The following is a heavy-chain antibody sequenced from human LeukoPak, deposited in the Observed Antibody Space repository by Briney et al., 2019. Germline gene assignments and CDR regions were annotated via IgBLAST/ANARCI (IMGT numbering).Heavy chain of an antibody. CDR3: ARHEPYRVPVAGTYYSYPMDV. CDR1: GGSISSYY. J-gene: IGHJ6*02. D-gene: IGHD6-19*01. CDR2: IHYSGST. Sequence: PSETLSLICSVSGGSISSYYWSWIRHPPGKGLEWIAYIHYSGSTNYNPSLKSRLTISVDTSKNQFSLKLTSVTAADTAVYYCARHEPYRVPVAGTYYSYPMDVWGQGTTVTVSS. V-gene: IGHV4-59*08.